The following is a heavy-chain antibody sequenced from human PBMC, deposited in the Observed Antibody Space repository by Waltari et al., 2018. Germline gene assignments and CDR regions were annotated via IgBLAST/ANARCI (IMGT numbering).Heavy chain of an antibody. D-gene: IGHD3-22*01. CDR1: GGPFSSYA. CDR2: IIPIFGTA. V-gene: IGHV1-69*05. CDR3: ARGWLPHYYYYYMDV. J-gene: IGHJ6*03. Sequence: QVQLVQSGAEVKKPGSSVKVSCKASGGPFSSYAISWVRQAPGQGLEWMGGIIPIFGTANYAQKFQGRVTITTDESTSTAYMELSSLRSEDTAVYYCARGWLPHYYYYYMDVWGKGTTVTVSS.